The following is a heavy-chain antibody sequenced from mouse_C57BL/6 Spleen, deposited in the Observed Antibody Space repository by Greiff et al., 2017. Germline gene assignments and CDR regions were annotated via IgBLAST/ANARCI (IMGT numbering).Heavy chain of an antibody. V-gene: IGHV5-16*01. Sequence: EVMLVESEGGLVQPGSSMKLSCTASGFNFSDYYMAWVRQVPEKGLEWVANINYDGSSTYYLDSLKSRFIISRDNAKNILYLQMSRLKSEDTATYYLARVRYYGISYFDYWGQGTTLTVSS. D-gene: IGHD1-1*01. J-gene: IGHJ2*01. CDR2: INYDGSST. CDR1: GFNFSDYY. CDR3: ARVRYYGISYFDY.